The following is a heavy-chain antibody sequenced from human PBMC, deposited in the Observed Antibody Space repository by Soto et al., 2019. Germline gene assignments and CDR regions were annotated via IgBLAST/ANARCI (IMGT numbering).Heavy chain of an antibody. Sequence: ASVKVSCKASGYTFTSYGISWVRQAPGQGLEWMGRISAYNGNTNYAQKLQGRVTMTTDTSTSTAYMELRSLRSDDTAVYYCARDEGTAMVYYYYGMDVWGQWTTVTVSS. V-gene: IGHV1-18*04. CDR3: ARDEGTAMVYYYYGMDV. CDR2: ISAYNGNT. CDR1: GYTFTSYG. J-gene: IGHJ6*02. D-gene: IGHD5-18*01.